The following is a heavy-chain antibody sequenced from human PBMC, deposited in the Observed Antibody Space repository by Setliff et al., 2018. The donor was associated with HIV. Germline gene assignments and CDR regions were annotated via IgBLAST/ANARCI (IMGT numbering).Heavy chain of an antibody. CDR1: GFTFRSYA. D-gene: IGHD3-10*01. J-gene: IGHJ3*02. CDR3: AKQMKSMGPYDGFDI. CDR2: MSGSGVSA. V-gene: IGHV3-23*01. Sequence: GGSLRLSCAASGFTFRSYAMSWVRQAPGKGLEWVSVMSGSGVSAHYVDSVKGRFTISRDNSKNTLYLQMNTLRAEDTAIYYCAKQMKSMGPYDGFDIWGQGTMVTVSS.